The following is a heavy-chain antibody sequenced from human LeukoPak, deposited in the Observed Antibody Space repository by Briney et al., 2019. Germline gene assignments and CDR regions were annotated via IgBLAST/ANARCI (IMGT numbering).Heavy chain of an antibody. CDR1: GYSISSGYY. J-gene: IGHJ4*02. CDR2: IYHSGST. V-gene: IGHV4-38-2*01. D-gene: IGHD3-9*01. CDR3: ARHPGVLTGYSYYFDY. Sequence: PSETLSLTCAVSGYSISSGYYWGWIRQPPGKGLEWIGSIYHSGSTYYNPSLKGRVTISVDTSKNQFSLELSSVTAADTAVYYCARHPGVLTGYSYYFDYWGQGTLVTVSP.